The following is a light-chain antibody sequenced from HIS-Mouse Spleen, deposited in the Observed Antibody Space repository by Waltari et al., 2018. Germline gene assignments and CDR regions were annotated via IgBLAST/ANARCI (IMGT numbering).Light chain of an antibody. CDR3: QQYNNWPPAT. CDR2: GAS. Sequence: EIVMTHSPATLSVSPGDRATLSCRASQSVSSNLAWYQQKPGQAPRLLIYGASTRATGIPARFSGSGSGTEFTLTISSMQSEDFAVYYCQQYNNWPPATFGGGTKVEIK. V-gene: IGKV3-15*01. J-gene: IGKJ4*01. CDR1: QSVSSN.